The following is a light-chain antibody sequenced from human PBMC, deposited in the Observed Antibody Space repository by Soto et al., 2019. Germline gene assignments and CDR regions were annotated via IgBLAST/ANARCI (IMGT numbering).Light chain of an antibody. CDR3: QQTYSRPIT. J-gene: IGKJ5*01. Sequence: DIELTQSPSSLSAPVGDTVTISCRASQTVSSYLNWYQQKVGQAPRLXIYFISRLQTGVPSRFSGSGSGRDFTLTITSPQPEDSETYYCQQTYSRPITFGQGTRLENK. V-gene: IGKV1-39*01. CDR1: QTVSSY. CDR2: FIS.